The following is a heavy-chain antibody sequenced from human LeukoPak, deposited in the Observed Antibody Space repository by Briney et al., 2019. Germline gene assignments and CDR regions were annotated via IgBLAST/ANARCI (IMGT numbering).Heavy chain of an antibody. CDR3: ARGGGLDV. V-gene: IGHV3-7*04. Sequence: PGGSLRLSCAASGFTFSSYWMSWVRQAPGKGLEWVANIKQDGSEKHYLGSVKGRSTISRDNGKNSLYLQMNSLRVEDTAVYFCARGGGLDVWGQGATVTVSS. J-gene: IGHJ6*02. CDR2: IKQDGSEK. CDR1: GFTFSSYW.